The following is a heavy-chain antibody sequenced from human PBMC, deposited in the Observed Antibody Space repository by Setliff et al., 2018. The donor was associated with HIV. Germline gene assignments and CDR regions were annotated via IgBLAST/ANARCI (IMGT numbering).Heavy chain of an antibody. Sequence: VASVKVSCKASGYTFTGYYMHWVRQAPGQGLEWMGWINPNSGGTRNTQKFQGRVTMTRDTSTSTVYMELSSLRSEDTAVYYCARDGVVVVAASNYYFDYWGQGTLVTVSS. CDR2: INPNSGGT. CDR1: GYTFTGYY. J-gene: IGHJ4*02. D-gene: IGHD2-15*01. V-gene: IGHV1-2*02. CDR3: ARDGVVVVAASNYYFDY.